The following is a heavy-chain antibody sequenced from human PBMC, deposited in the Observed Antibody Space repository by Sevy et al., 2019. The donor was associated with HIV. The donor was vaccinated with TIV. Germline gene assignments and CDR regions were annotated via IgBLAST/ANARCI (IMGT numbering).Heavy chain of an antibody. V-gene: IGHV3-23*01. D-gene: IGHD3-22*01. J-gene: IGHJ3*02. Sequence: GGSLRLSCAASGFTFSSYAMSWVRQAPGKGLEWVSAISGSGGSTYYADSVKGRFTISRDNSKNTLYLQMNSLRAEDTAVYYCAKDELYYHDSSGYSTGRDDAFDIWGQGTMVTVSS. CDR3: AKDELYYHDSSGYSTGRDDAFDI. CDR1: GFTFSSYA. CDR2: ISGSGGST.